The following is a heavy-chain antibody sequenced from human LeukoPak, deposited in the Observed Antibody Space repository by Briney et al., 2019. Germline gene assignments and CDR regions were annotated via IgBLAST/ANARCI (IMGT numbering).Heavy chain of an antibody. V-gene: IGHV4-59*01. CDR1: GGSISSYY. CDR3: ARGYGYYFDY. D-gene: IGHD5-18*01. CDR2: IYYSGST. J-gene: IGHJ4*02. Sequence: ASETLSLTCTVSGGSISSYYWSWTRQPPGKGLEWIGDIYYSGSTNYNPSLKSRVTISVDTSKNQFSLKLSSVTAADTAVYYCARGYGYYFDYWGQGTLVTVSS.